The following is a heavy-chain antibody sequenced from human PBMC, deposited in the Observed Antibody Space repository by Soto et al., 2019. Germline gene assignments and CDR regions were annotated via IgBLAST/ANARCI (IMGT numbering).Heavy chain of an antibody. V-gene: IGHV3-7*01. CDR1: GFTLSSYW. J-gene: IGHJ4*02. Sequence: EVQLVESGGGLVQPGGFLRLSCAGSGFTLSSYWMSWVRQARGKGLEWVANIKQDGSEKYYVDSVKGRFTISRDNAKNSLYLQMNSLRAEDTAVYYCARGEYYDSVDSWGQGTLVTVSS. D-gene: IGHD3-22*01. CDR2: IKQDGSEK. CDR3: ARGEYYDSVDS.